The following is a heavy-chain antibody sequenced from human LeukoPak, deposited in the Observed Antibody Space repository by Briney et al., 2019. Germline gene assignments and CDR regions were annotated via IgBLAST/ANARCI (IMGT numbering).Heavy chain of an antibody. J-gene: IGHJ1*01. CDR2: IYYSGST. Sequence: SETLSPTCTVSGCSISSYYWSWIRQPPGKGLEWIGYIYYSGSTNYNPSLKSRVTISVDTSKNQFSLKLSSVTAADTAVYYRARRRYYDGSGYLEWGQGTLLSVSS. V-gene: IGHV4-59*01. D-gene: IGHD3-22*01. CDR1: GCSISSYY. CDR3: ARRRYYDGSGYLE.